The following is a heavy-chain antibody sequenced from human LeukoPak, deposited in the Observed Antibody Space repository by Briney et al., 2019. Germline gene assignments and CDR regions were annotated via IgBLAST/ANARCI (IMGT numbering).Heavy chain of an antibody. V-gene: IGHV4-34*01. CDR2: INHSGST. Sequence: SETLSLTCAVYGGSFSGYYWSWIRQPPGKGLEWIGEINHSGSTNYNPSLKSRVTISVDTSKNQFSLKLSSVTAADTAVYYCAGLIVATTYFDHWGQGTLVTVSS. J-gene: IGHJ4*02. CDR3: AGLIVATTYFDH. CDR1: GGSFSGYY. D-gene: IGHD5-12*01.